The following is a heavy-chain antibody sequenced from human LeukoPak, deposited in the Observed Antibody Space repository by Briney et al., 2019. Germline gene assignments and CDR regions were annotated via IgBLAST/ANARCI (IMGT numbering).Heavy chain of an antibody. D-gene: IGHD6-13*01. CDR3: AGGHSSSWYRFFDY. J-gene: IGHJ4*02. CDR2: IYTNGSP. CDR1: GGSISSTGSF. V-gene: IGHV4-61*02. Sequence: PSETLSLTCTVSGGSISSTGSFWSWIRQPAGKGLEWIGRIYTNGSPNYNPSLKSRVTMSIDTSRNQFSLRLSSVTAADTAVYYCAGGHSSSWYRFFDYWGQGTLVTVSS.